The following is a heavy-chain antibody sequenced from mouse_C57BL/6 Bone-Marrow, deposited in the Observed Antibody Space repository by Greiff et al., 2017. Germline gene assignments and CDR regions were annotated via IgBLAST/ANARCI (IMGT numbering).Heavy chain of an antibody. V-gene: IGHV1-18*01. CDR2: INPNNGGT. J-gene: IGHJ4*01. CDR1: GYTFTDYN. CDR3: ARSEGLRQGYAMDY. Sequence: EVKLVESGPELVKPGASVKIPCKASGYTFTDYNMDWVKQSHGKSLEWIGDINPNNGGTIYNQKFKGKATLTVDKSSSTAYMELRSLTSEDTAVYYCARSEGLRQGYAMDYWGQGTSVTVSS. D-gene: IGHD2-4*01.